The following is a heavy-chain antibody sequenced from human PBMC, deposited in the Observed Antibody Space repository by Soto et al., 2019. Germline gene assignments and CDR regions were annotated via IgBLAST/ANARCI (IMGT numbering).Heavy chain of an antibody. CDR2: IIPIFGTA. J-gene: IGHJ6*02. V-gene: IGHV1-69*13. CDR3: ARELSSRKRYYYYYYGMDV. Sequence: GASVKVSCKASGGTFSSYAISWVRQAPGQGLEWMGGIIPIFGTANYAQKFQGRVTITADESTSTAYMELSSLRSEDTAVYYCARELSSRKRYYYYYYGMDVWGQGTTVTAP. D-gene: IGHD3-10*01. CDR1: GGTFSSYA.